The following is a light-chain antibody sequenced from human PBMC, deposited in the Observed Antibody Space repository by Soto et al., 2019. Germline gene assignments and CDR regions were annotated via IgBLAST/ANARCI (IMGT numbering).Light chain of an antibody. V-gene: IGKV1D-13*01. J-gene: IGKJ3*01. CDR1: QGISSA. Sequence: AIQLTQSPSSLSASVGDRVTIACRASQGISSALAWYQQIPGKAPKLLIYDASSLQSGVPSRFSGSGAGTDFTLTISGLQTEDFATYYCQQFSNYPITFGPGTKVD. CDR3: QQFSNYPIT. CDR2: DAS.